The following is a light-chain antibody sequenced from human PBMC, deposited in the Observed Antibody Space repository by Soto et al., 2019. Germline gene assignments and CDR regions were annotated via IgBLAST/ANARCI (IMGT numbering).Light chain of an antibody. CDR1: QSVSSNY. V-gene: IGKV3-20*01. CDR2: TAS. J-gene: IGKJ1*01. CDR3: LQYGTSPWT. Sequence: EIVLTQSPGTLSLSPGERATLSCRASQSVSSNYLAWYQQKPGQAPRLLIYTASGRATGIPDRFSGSGSGTDFTLTISRVEPEDVAVYYCLQYGTSPWTFGQGTKVEIK.